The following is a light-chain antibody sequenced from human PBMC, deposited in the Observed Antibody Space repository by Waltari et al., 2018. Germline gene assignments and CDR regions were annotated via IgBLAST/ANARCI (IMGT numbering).Light chain of an antibody. V-gene: IGKV4-1*01. Sequence: VMTQSPDSLAVSLGERATINCKSSQSVLYSSNNKNYLAWFQQKTGQPPKLLIYWASTRESGVPDRFSGSGSGTDFTLTISSLQAEDVAVYYCQQYSSAPAFGQGTKVEIK. CDR1: QSVLYSSNNKNY. CDR2: WAS. CDR3: QQYSSAPA. J-gene: IGKJ1*01.